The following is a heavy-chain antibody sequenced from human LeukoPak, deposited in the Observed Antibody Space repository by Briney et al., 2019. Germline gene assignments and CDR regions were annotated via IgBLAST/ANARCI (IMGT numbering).Heavy chain of an antibody. CDR2: IYHSGST. CDR3: AGDFRFGELTSPG. Sequence: SETLSLTCTVSGYSISSGYYWGWIRQPPGKGLEWIGSIYHSGSTYYNPSLKSRVTISVDTSKNQFSLKLSSVTAADTAVYYCAGDFRFGELTSPGWGQGTLVTVSS. V-gene: IGHV4-38-2*02. J-gene: IGHJ4*02. CDR1: GYSISSGYY. D-gene: IGHD3-10*01.